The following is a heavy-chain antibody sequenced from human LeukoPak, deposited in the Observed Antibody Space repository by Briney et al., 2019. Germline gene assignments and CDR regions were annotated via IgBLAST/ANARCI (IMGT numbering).Heavy chain of an antibody. Sequence: GGSLRLSCAASGFTFGSYGMHWVRQAPGKGLEWVAFIRYDGSNKYYADSVKGRFTISRDNSKNTLYLQMNSLRAEDTAVYYCAKDTFVLRFLEWSEDAFDIWGQGTMVTVSS. CDR1: GFTFGSYG. J-gene: IGHJ3*02. V-gene: IGHV3-30*02. CDR3: AKDTFVLRFLEWSEDAFDI. CDR2: IRYDGSNK. D-gene: IGHD3-3*01.